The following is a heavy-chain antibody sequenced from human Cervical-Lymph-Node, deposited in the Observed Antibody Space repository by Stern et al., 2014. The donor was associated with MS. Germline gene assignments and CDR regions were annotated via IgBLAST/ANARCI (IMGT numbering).Heavy chain of an antibody. D-gene: IGHD6-19*01. CDR1: GFTFSSYA. Sequence: VQLVESGGGVVQPGRSLRLSCAASGFTFSSYAMHWVRQAPGKGLEWGAVISYDGSNKYYADSVKGRFTISRDNSKSTLYLQMNSLRAEDTAVYYCARARRYSSGWFDYWGQGTLVTVSS. J-gene: IGHJ4*02. CDR2: ISYDGSNK. CDR3: ARARRYSSGWFDY. V-gene: IGHV3-30*01.